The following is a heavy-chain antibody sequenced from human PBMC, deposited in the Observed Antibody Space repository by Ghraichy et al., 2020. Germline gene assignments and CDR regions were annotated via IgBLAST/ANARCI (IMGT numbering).Heavy chain of an antibody. CDR2: INHSGST. V-gene: IGHV4-34*01. D-gene: IGHD3-22*01. CDR1: GGSLSGYY. Sequence: SETLSLTCAVYGGSLSGYYWNWIRQPPGKGLEWIGEINHSGSTNYNPSLKSRVIISVDTSKNQLSLKLSSVTAADTAVYYCARGAPQGMKSGYYYSAFWDYWGQGTLVTVSS. J-gene: IGHJ4*02. CDR3: ARGAPQGMKSGYYYSAFWDY.